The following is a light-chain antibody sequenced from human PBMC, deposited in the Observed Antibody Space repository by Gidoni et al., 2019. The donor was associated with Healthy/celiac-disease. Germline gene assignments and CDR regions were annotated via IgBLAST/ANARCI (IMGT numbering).Light chain of an antibody. CDR2: AAS. CDR1: QGIRRY. V-gene: IGKV1-17*01. CDR3: LQHNSYPRT. J-gene: IGKJ1*01. Sequence: DIQRTQSPSSLSASVGDRVSITCRASQGIRRYLGWYQQKPGKAPKRLIYAASSLQSGVPSRFSGSGSGTEFTLTISSLQPEDFATYYCLQHNSYPRTFGQGTKVEIK.